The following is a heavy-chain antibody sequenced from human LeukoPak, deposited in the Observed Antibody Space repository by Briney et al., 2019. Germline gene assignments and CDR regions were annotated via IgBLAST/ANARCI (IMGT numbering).Heavy chain of an antibody. Sequence: GASLKLSCKASGYTFTGYDLNWVRQAPGQGLEWMGWINPTSGTTNYAQRFQGRVTMTRDTSISTAYMELSGLRSDDTAVYYCARAEGYCSGGSCYGFDFWGQGTLVAVSS. J-gene: IGHJ4*02. D-gene: IGHD2-15*01. CDR3: ARAEGYCSGGSCYGFDF. V-gene: IGHV1-2*02. CDR1: GYTFTGYD. CDR2: INPTSGTT.